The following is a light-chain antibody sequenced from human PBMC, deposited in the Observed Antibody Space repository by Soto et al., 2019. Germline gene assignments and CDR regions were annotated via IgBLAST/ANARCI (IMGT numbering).Light chain of an antibody. CDR3: CSYAGNNWGYV. CDR2: KVS. Sequence: QSALTQPASVSGSPGQSITISCTGTSSDIGSYHLVSWYQHHSGKAPKLIIYKVSQWPSGVSDRFSASKSGSTASLTISGLQAEDEADYYCCSYAGNNWGYVFGTGTKLTVL. V-gene: IGLV2-23*02. CDR1: SSDIGSYHL. J-gene: IGLJ1*01.